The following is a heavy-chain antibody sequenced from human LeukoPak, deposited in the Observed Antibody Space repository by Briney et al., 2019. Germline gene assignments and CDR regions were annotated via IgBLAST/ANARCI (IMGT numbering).Heavy chain of an antibody. V-gene: IGHV3-23*01. D-gene: IGHD3-9*01. CDR1: GFTFSSYA. Sequence: GGSLRLSCAASGFTFSSYAMSWVRQAPGKGLEWVSAISGSGGSTYYADSVKGRFTISRDNSKNTLYLQMNSLRAEDTAVYYCARGVGRNYDILTGLNYFDYWGQGTLVTVSS. CDR2: ISGSGGST. J-gene: IGHJ4*02. CDR3: ARGVGRNYDILTGLNYFDY.